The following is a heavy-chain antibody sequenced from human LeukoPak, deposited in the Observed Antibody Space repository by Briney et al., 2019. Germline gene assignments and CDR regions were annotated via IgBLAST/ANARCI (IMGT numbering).Heavy chain of an antibody. V-gene: IGHV1-18*01. D-gene: IGHD3-10*01. CDR2: ISAYNGNT. CDR3: AREEKRITMIRGGDY. J-gene: IGHJ4*02. CDR1: GYTFTSYG. Sequence: ASVKVSCKASGYTFTSYGISWVRQAPGQGLEWMGWISAYNGNTNYAQKFQDRLTMTTDTSTSTAYMELRSLRSDDTAVYYCAREEKRITMIRGGDYWGQGTLVTVSS.